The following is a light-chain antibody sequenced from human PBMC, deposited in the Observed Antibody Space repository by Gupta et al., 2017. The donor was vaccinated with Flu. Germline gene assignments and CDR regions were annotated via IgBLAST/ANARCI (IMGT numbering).Light chain of an antibody. V-gene: IGLV3-19*01. Sequence: SSELTQDPAVSVALGQTVRITCQGDSLRSYYANWFQQKPGQAPKIVFYGKKSRPSGIPDRFSGSSSGNTASLTITGVQAEDEADYYCNSRDNTGNKVIFGGGTRLTV. J-gene: IGLJ2*01. CDR2: GKK. CDR3: NSRDNTGNKVI. CDR1: SLRSYY.